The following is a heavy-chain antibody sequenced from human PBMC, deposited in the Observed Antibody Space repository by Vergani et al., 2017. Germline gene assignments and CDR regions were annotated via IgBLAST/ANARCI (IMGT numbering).Heavy chain of an antibody. CDR3: ARGSRWYSSGWGPFDY. D-gene: IGHD6-19*01. V-gene: IGHV1-3*01. CDR1: GYTFTSYA. Sequence: QVQLVQSGAEVKKPGASVKVSCKASGYTFTSYAMHWVRQAPGQRLGWMGWINAGNGNTKYSQKFQGRVTITRDTSASTAYMELSSLRSEDTAVYYCARGSRWYSSGWGPFDYWGQGTLVTVSS. CDR2: INAGNGNT. J-gene: IGHJ4*02.